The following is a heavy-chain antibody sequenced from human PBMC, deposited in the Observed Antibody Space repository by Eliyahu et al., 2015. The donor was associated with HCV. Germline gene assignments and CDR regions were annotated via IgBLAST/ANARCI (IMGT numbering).Heavy chain of an antibody. CDR3: ARGSLSPDV. CDR2: XYPSGIT. J-gene: IGHJ6*02. CDR1: GGSLNXXY. Sequence: QVQLQESGPGRVKPSETLSLTCTVSGGSLNXXYWSWIRQSAGKGLEWIGRXYPSGITDYNPSLKSRVTMSVDTSKNQFSLKLTSVTAADTAVYYCARGSLSPDVWGQGTTVTVSS. V-gene: IGHV4-4*07.